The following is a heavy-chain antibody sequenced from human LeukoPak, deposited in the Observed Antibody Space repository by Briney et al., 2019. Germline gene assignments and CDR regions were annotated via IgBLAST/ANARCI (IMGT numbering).Heavy chain of an antibody. Sequence: PSETLSLTCAVYGGSFSGYYWSWIRQPPGKGLEWIGEINHSGSTNYNPSLKSRVTISVDTSKNQFSLKLSSVTAADTAVYYCARHVGLLWFGESNWFDPWGQGTLVTVSS. J-gene: IGHJ5*02. CDR2: INHSGST. D-gene: IGHD3-10*01. V-gene: IGHV4-34*01. CDR1: GGSFSGYY. CDR3: ARHVGLLWFGESNWFDP.